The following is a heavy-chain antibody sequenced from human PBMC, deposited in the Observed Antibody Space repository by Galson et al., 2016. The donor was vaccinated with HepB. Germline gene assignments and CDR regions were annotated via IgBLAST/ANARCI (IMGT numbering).Heavy chain of an antibody. V-gene: IGHV3-7*01. CDR3: ARDGAATVAFDI. CDR2: INQDGSEQ. Sequence: SLRLSCAASGFTFSSYWMNWVRQAPGKGLEWVASINQDGSEQYYVDSLKGRFTISRDNAKHSLYLQMNSLRAEDTAAYSCARDGAATVAFDIWGQGTMVTVSS. D-gene: IGHD5-18*01. J-gene: IGHJ3*02. CDR1: GFTFSSYW.